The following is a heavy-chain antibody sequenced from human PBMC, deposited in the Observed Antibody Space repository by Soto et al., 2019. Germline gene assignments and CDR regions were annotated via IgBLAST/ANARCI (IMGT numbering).Heavy chain of an antibody. V-gene: IGHV1-18*01. Sequence: ASVKVSCKASGYTFTSYGISWVRQAPGQGLEWMGWISAYNGNTNYAQKLQGRVTMTTDTSTSTAYMELRSLRSDDTAVYYCARDSQASSSWYYQYYRLDVWGPGTTVTVSS. CDR1: GYTFTSYG. J-gene: IGHJ6*02. CDR2: ISAYNGNT. D-gene: IGHD6-13*01. CDR3: ARDSQASSSWYYQYYRLDV.